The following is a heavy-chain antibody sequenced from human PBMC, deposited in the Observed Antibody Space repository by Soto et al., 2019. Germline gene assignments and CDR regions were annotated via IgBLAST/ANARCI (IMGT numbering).Heavy chain of an antibody. CDR2: IYYSGST. J-gene: IGHJ3*02. D-gene: IGHD1-1*01. CDR1: GGSISSYY. Sequence: PSETLSLTCSVSGGSISSYYWSWIRQPPGKGLEWIGYIYYSGSTNYNPSLKSRVTISVDTSKNQFSLKLSSVTAADTAVCYCARRTPTDAFDIWGEGTMVTVSS. CDR3: ARRTPTDAFDI. V-gene: IGHV4-59*01.